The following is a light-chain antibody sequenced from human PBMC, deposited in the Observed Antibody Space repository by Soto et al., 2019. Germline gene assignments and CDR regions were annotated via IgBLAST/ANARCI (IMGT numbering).Light chain of an antibody. CDR1: SSDVAGYNY. V-gene: IGLV2-14*01. CDR2: DVS. CDR3: NSYTASSTLL. Sequence: QSALTQPASVSGSLGQSITISCTGTSSDVAGYNYVSWYQQHPGKAPKLMIYDVSNRPSGVSNRFSGSKSDNTASLTISGLQAEDKADYYCNSYTASSTLLFGGGTKLTVL. J-gene: IGLJ2*01.